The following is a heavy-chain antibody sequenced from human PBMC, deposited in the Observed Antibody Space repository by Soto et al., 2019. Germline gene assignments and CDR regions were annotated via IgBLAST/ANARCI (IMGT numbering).Heavy chain of an antibody. CDR2: ISYDGSNK. Sequence: GGSLRLSCAASGFTFSSYAMHWVRQATGKGLEWVAVISYDGSNKYYADSVKGRFTISRDNSKNTLYLQMNSLRAEDTAVYYCAREYYDFWSGYFRANYYYYGMDVWGQGTTVTVSS. J-gene: IGHJ6*02. CDR3: AREYYDFWSGYFRANYYYYGMDV. D-gene: IGHD3-3*01. V-gene: IGHV3-30-3*01. CDR1: GFTFSSYA.